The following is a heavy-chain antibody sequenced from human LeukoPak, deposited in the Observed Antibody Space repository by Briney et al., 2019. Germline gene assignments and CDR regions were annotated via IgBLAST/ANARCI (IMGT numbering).Heavy chain of an antibody. J-gene: IGHJ4*02. V-gene: IGHV4-39*01. CDR2: IYYSGST. D-gene: IGHD3-16*02. CDR1: GGSIGSSSYY. CDR3: ARAHKIHMITFGGVIAYHVPFDY. Sequence: SETLSLTCTVSGGSIGSSSYYWGWIRQPPGKGLEWIGSIYYSGSTYYNPSLKSRVTISVDTSKNQFSLKLSSVIAADTAVYYCARAHKIHMITFGGVIAYHVPFDYWGQGTLVTVSS.